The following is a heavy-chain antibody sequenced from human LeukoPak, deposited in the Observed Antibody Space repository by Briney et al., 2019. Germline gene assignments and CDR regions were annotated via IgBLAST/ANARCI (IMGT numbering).Heavy chain of an antibody. J-gene: IGHJ3*02. CDR1: GYTFTSYG. D-gene: IGHD1-20*01. V-gene: IGHV7-4-1*02. CDR3: ARGDNWNDGDDAFDI. CDR2: INTNTGNP. Sequence: GASVKVSCKASGYTFTSYGISWVRQAPGQGLEWMGWINTNTGNPTYAQGFTGRFVFSLDTSVSTAYLQISSLKAEDTAVYYCARGDNWNDGDDAFDIWGQGTMVTVSS.